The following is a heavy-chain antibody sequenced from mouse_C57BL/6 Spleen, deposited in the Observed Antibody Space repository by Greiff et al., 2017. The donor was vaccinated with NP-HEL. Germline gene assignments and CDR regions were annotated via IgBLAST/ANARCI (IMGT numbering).Heavy chain of an antibody. CDR2: INPGSGGT. CDR3: ARSDYYG. V-gene: IGHV1-54*01. CDR1: GYAFTNYL. D-gene: IGHD1-1*01. J-gene: IGHJ3*01. Sequence: QVQLQQSGAELVRPGTSVKVSCKASGYAFTNYLIEWVKQRPGQGLEWIGVINPGSGGTNYNEKFKGKATLTADKSSSTAYMQLSSLTCEESAVYVCARSDYYGWGQGTLVTVSA.